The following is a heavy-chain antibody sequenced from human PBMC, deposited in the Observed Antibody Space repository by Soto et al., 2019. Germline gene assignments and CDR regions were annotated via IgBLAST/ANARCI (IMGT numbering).Heavy chain of an antibody. CDR3: AREGYDSSGYYYVYKLGPLDY. Sequence: GGSLRLSCAASGFTFSSYAMHWVRQAPGKGLEWVAVIPYDGSNKYYADSVKGRFTISRDNSKNTLYLQMNSLRAEDTAVYYCAREGYDSSGYYYVYKLGPLDYWGQGTLVTVSS. CDR1: GFTFSSYA. J-gene: IGHJ4*02. V-gene: IGHV3-30-3*01. D-gene: IGHD3-22*01. CDR2: IPYDGSNK.